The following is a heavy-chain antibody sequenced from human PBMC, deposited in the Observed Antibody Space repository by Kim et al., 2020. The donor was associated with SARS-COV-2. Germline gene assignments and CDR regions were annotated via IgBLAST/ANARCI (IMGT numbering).Heavy chain of an antibody. CDR2: ISGSGGNT. V-gene: IGHV3-23*01. J-gene: IGHJ4*02. CDR1: GFTFSSYA. CDR3: AKDHDYYGSGSYYFPIDY. D-gene: IGHD3-10*01. Sequence: GGSLRLSCAASGFTFSSYAMSWVRQAPGKGLEWVSAISGSGGNTYYADSVKGRFTISRDNSKNTLYLQMNSLRAEDTAVYYCAKDHDYYGSGSYYFPIDYWGQGTLVTVSS.